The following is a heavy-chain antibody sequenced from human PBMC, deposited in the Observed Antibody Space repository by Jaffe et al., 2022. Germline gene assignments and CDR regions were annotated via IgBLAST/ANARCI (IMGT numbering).Heavy chain of an antibody. CDR2: IYYSGST. J-gene: IGHJ5*02. CDR3: ARGTPRGSGSYYNAGVWFDP. D-gene: IGHD3-10*01. V-gene: IGHV4-59*01. Sequence: QVQLQESGPGLVKPSETLSLTCTVSGGSISSYYWSWIRQPPGKGLEWIGYIYYSGSTNYNPSLKSRVTISVDTSKNQFSLKLSSVTAADTAVYYCARGTPRGSGSYYNAGVWFDPWGQGTLVTVSS. CDR1: GGSISSYY.